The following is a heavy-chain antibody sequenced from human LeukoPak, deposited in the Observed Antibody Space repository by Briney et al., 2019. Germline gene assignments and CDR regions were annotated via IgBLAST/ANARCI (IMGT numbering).Heavy chain of an antibody. J-gene: IGHJ3*02. CDR3: TTAPYLPSNFDI. CDR1: GFTFSKAW. CDR2: IKSKTDGGTT. V-gene: IGHV3-15*01. Sequence: GSLRLSCAASGFTFSKAWMSWVRQAPGKGLEWVGRIKSKTDGGTTDYAAPVKGRFTVSRDDSKNALYLQMNSLKTEDTAVYYCTTAPYLPSNFDIWGQGTVVTVSS.